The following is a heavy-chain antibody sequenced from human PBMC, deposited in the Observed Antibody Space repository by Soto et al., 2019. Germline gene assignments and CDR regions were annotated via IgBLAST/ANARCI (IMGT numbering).Heavy chain of an antibody. CDR1: GFSFSSYA. V-gene: IGHV3-23*01. CDR3: AKGSIEYSASVDN. J-gene: IGHJ4*02. D-gene: IGHD5-12*01. Sequence: EVQLLESGGGLVQPGGSLRLSCAASGFSFSSYAMVWVRQAPGKGLEWVSVISARGGSSYFADSVKGRFTISRDNSKNLLSLEMNSLRAEDTAIYFFAKGSIEYSASVDNWGQGTLVLVSS. CDR2: ISARGGSS.